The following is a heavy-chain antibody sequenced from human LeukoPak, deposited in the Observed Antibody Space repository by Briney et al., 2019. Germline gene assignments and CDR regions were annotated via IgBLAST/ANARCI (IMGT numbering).Heavy chain of an antibody. J-gene: IGHJ4*02. Sequence: GGSLRLCCSASGFIFTTYTMYWVRQAPGKGLEFVSVVNGNGDTTYYTGSVKGRFTISRDNSKNTLYLQMSSLRAEDTAVYYCVGDQVDDTGYLRWGQGTRVTVSA. CDR1: GFIFTTYT. CDR3: VGDQVDDTGYLR. CDR2: VNGNGDTT. D-gene: IGHD3-9*01. V-gene: IGHV3-64D*06.